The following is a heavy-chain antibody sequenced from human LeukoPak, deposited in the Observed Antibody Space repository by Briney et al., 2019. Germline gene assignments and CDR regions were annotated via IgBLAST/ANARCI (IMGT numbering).Heavy chain of an antibody. V-gene: IGHV4-39*02. J-gene: IGHJ6*02. CDR1: GGSIRSSSYY. D-gene: IGHD2-15*01. CDR2: IFHTGRT. CDR3: WREAGGYCFTNNCYPEDV. Sequence: SETLSLTCTVSGGSIRSSSYYWGLIRQPPGKGLEWIGSIFHTGRTHYNPSLKSRVTISVDTSKNQFSLKLNSVTAADTAVYYCWREAGGYCFTNNCYPEDVWGQGTTVTVSS.